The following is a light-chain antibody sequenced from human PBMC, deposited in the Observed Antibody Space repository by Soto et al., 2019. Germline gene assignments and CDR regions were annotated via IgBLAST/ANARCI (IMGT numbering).Light chain of an antibody. CDR1: QTVSSDY. J-gene: IGKJ1*01. Sequence: EIVLTQSPGSLSLSPGERATLSCRASQTVSSDYLAWVQQKPGQAPRLLIYGASTKATGIPDRFSGSGSGADFTLTISRLEPEDVAVYYCQQYGSSPRTVGQGTKVEIK. V-gene: IGKV3-20*01. CDR3: QQYGSSPRT. CDR2: GAS.